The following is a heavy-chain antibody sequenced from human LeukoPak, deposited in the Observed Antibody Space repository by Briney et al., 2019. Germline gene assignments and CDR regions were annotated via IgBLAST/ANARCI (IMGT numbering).Heavy chain of an antibody. CDR2: IYPGDSDT. D-gene: IGHD2-21*02. J-gene: IGHJ4*02. CDR1: GYTFTSYW. V-gene: IGHV5-51*01. CDR3: ARNYCGVDCFTDY. Sequence: GESLKISCKGSGYTFTSYWIGWVRQMPGKDLEWMGIIYPGDSDTRYSPSFQGQVTISADKSISTAYLQWSSLKASDTAMYYCARNYCGVDCFTDYWGQGTLVTVSS.